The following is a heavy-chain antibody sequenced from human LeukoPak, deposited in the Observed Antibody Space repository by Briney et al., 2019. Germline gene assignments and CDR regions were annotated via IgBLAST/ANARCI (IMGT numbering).Heavy chain of an antibody. CDR3: AKVYYKVTSSYYYYYYMDV. D-gene: IGHD3-22*01. CDR2: ISYDGSNK. V-gene: IGHV3-30*04. CDR1: GFTFSSYE. Sequence: GGSLRLSCAASGFTFSSYEMNWVRQAPGKGLEWVAVISYDGSNKYYADSVKGRFTISRDNSKNTLYLQMNSLRAEDTAVYYCAKVYYKVTSSYYYYYYMDVWGKGTTVTISS. J-gene: IGHJ6*03.